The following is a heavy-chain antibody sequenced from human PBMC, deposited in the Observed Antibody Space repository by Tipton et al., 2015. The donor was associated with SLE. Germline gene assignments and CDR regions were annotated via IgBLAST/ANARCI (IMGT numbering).Heavy chain of an antibody. CDR1: GASINSNF. Sequence: GLVKPSETLSLTCAVSGASINSNFWSWIRQSPGKGLEWIGYIYSGGSTKYNPYFESRVTMSIDASKNQFSLKVTSVTAADTAVYFCVRDPSSSYTNWFDPWGQGTRVTVSS. CDR2: IYSGGST. J-gene: IGHJ5*02. V-gene: IGHV4-4*08. CDR3: VRDPSSSYTNWFDP. D-gene: IGHD2-15*01.